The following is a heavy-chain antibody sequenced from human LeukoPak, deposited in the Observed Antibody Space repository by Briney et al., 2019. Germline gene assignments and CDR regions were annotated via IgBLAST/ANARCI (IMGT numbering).Heavy chain of an antibody. V-gene: IGHV3-64*02. J-gene: IGHJ4*02. D-gene: IGHD6-13*01. CDR2: MSGSGGST. Sequence: GGPLRLSCAASGFTFSNYVMHWVRQAPGKGLEYVSAMSGSGGSTYYTDSVKGRFTISRDNSKIMLYLQMGSLRAEDMAAYYCARHSPSSSLDYWGQGTLVTVSS. CDR3: ARHSPSSSLDY. CDR1: GFTFSNYV.